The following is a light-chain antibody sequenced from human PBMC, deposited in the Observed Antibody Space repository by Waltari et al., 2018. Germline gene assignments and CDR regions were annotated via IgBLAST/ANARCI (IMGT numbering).Light chain of an antibody. V-gene: IGKV4-1*01. CDR2: WAS. CDR3: QQYYSTPRT. J-gene: IGKJ2*01. CDR1: QSVLYSSNNKNY. Sequence: DIVMTQSPDSLAVSLGERATIKCKSSQSVLYSSNNKNYLAWYQQKPGPPPKPLIYWASTREAGVPDRFSGSGSGTDFTLTISSLQAEDVAFYYCQQYYSTPRTFGQGTKLEIK.